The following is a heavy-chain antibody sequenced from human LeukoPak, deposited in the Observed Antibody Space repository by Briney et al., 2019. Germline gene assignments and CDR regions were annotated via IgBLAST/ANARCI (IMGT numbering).Heavy chain of an antibody. CDR3: ARHAGYCSGGSCYSFDFYYYYYMDV. J-gene: IGHJ6*03. Sequence: PSETLSLTCTVSGGSISSYNYYWGWIRQPPGKGLEWIGSIYYSGSTYYNPSLKSQVTISVDTSKNQFSLRLRSVTAADTAVYYCARHAGYCSGGSCYSFDFYYYYYMDVWGKGTTVTISS. D-gene: IGHD2-15*01. CDR2: IYYSGST. V-gene: IGHV4-39*01. CDR1: GGSISSYNYY.